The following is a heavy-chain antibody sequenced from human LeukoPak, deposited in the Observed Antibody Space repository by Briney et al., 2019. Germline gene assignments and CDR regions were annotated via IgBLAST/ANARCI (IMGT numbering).Heavy chain of an antibody. CDR2: IYSGGST. J-gene: IGHJ4*02. Sequence: GGSLRLSCAASGFTVSNNYLSWVRQAPGKRLEWVSVIYSGGSTYYADSVKGRFTISRDNFKNTLYLQMNSLRAEDTAVYYCARAPRSSSCDYWGQGTLVTVSS. D-gene: IGHD6-6*01. V-gene: IGHV3-66*01. CDR1: GFTVSNNY. CDR3: ARAPRSSSCDY.